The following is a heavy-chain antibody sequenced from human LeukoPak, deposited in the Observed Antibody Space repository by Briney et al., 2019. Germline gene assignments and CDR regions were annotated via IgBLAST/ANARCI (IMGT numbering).Heavy chain of an antibody. Sequence: GASVKVSCKASGYTFTSYGISWVRQAPGQGLEWMGWISAYNGNTNYAQKLQGRVTMTTDTSTSTAYMELRSLRSDDTAVYYCARGAHEGGYSSSWYPGSFFDYWGQGTLVTVSS. V-gene: IGHV1-18*01. D-gene: IGHD6-13*01. CDR3: ARGAHEGGYSSSWYPGSFFDY. J-gene: IGHJ4*02. CDR2: ISAYNGNT. CDR1: GYTFTSYG.